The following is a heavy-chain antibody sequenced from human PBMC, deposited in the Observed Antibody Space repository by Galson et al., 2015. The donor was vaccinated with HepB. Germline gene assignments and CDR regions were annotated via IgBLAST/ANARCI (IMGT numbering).Heavy chain of an antibody. CDR2: IRSKTTNYAT. J-gene: IGHJ4*02. V-gene: IGHV3-73*01. CDR3: TRLGDFSGYSSR. D-gene: IGHD6-19*01. Sequence: SLRLSCAASGFTFSGSAIHWVRQASGKGPEWVGRIRSKTTNYATSYVPSLKGRFTISRDDSKNMAYLHIKRLTTEYTAVYYCTRLGDFSGYSSRWGQGTLVTVSA. CDR1: GFTFSGSA.